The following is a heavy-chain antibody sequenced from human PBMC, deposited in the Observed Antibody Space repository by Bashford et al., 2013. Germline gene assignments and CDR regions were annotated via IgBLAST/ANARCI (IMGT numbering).Heavy chain of an antibody. Sequence: SSETLSLTCTVSGGSISSYYWNWIRQPAGKGLEWIGRVYISGSADYNPSLESRVTMSVDTSKNQFSLRLKSVTAADSAVYYCARYLRSNERYFDYWGQGTLVTVSS. CDR2: VYISGSA. CDR1: GGSISSYY. J-gene: IGHJ4*02. CDR3: ARYLRSNERYFDY. D-gene: IGHD1-1*01. V-gene: IGHV4-4*07.